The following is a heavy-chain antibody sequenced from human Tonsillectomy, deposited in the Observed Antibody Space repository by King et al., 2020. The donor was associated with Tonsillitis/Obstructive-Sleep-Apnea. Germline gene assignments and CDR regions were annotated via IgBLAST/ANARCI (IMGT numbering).Heavy chain of an antibody. J-gene: IGHJ6*02. V-gene: IGHV3-30-3*01. CDR1: GFTFNSYL. D-gene: IGHD6-19*01. CDR3: ARDVEAVCFDV. CDR2: ISFDGSYT. Sequence: HVQLVESGGGVVQPGRSLRLSCAASGFTFNSYLMHWVRQAPGKGLEWVAVISFDGSYTYYVDSVKGRFTISRDNSKNSLYLQMNSLRPEDTAVYYCARDVEAVCFDVWGQGTTVTVSS.